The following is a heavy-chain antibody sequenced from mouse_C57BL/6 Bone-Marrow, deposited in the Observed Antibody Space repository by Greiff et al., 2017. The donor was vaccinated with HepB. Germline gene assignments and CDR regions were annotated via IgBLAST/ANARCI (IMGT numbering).Heavy chain of an antibody. J-gene: IGHJ2*01. CDR1: GYTFTEYT. CDR3: ARHEVGSNYGIDY. V-gene: IGHV1-62-2*01. Sequence: QVQLKESGAELVKPGASVKVSCKASGYTFTEYTIHWVKQRSGQGLEWIGWFYPGVSSIKYNEKFKDKATLTEDKSSSTVYMELSRLTSEDSAVYFCARHEVGSNYGIDYWGQGTTLTVSS. CDR2: FYPGVSSI. D-gene: IGHD2-5*01.